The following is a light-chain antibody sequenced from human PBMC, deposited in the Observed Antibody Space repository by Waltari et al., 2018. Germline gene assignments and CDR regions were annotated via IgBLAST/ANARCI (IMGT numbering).Light chain of an antibody. J-gene: IGLJ2*01. CDR1: SSNIGAGYP. V-gene: IGLV1-40*01. CDR3: QSLGLSGSVL. CDR2: DNT. Sequence: QSVLTQPPSVSGAPGQRVTISCTGSSSNIGAGYPVHWYQQLPGTAPKLLIYDNTKRPSGVPDRFSSSKSGTSASLAITGLQPEDEADYYCQSLGLSGSVLFGGGTRLTV.